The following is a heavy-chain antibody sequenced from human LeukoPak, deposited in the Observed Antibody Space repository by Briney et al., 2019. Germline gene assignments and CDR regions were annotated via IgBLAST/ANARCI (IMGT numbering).Heavy chain of an antibody. CDR3: ARAVVARPGFVDY. V-gene: IGHV4-59*11. D-gene: IGHD6-6*01. J-gene: IGHJ4*02. CDR1: GGSISSHY. CDR2: IYYSGST. Sequence: SETLSLTCTVSGGSISSHYWSWIRQPPGKGLEWIGYIYYSGSTNYNPSLKSRVTISVDTSKNQFSLKLSSVTAADTAVYYCARAVVARPGFVDYWGQGTLVTVSS.